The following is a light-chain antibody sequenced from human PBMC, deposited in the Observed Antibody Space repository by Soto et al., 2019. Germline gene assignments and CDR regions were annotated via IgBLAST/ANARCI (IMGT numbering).Light chain of an antibody. V-gene: IGKV3-20*01. CDR1: QSVSSSY. CDR2: GAS. CDR3: QQYGSSPRT. J-gene: IGKJ2*01. Sequence: EIVLTQSPGTLSLSPGERATLSCRASQSVSSSYLAWYQQKPGQAPRLLIYGASSSATGIPDRFSGCGSGTDFTLTISRLEPEDVAVYYCQQYGSSPRTFGQGTKLEIK.